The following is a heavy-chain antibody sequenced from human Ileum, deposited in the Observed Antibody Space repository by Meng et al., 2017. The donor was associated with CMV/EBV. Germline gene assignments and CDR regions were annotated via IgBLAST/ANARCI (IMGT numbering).Heavy chain of an antibody. CDR2: ISGSGGST. CDR3: AKDHSSSWFSLPFDY. D-gene: IGHD6-13*01. CDR1: GFTFSSYA. Sequence: GESLKISCAASGFTFSSYAMSWVRQAPGKGLEWVSAISGSGGSTYYADSVKGRFTISRDNSKNTLYLQMNSLRAEDTAVYYCAKDHSSSWFSLPFDYWGQGTLVTVSS. V-gene: IGHV3-23*01. J-gene: IGHJ4*01.